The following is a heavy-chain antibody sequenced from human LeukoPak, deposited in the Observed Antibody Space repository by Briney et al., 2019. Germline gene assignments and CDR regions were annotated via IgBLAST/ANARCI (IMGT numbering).Heavy chain of an antibody. V-gene: IGHV1-2*02. Sequence: ASVKVSCKASGYTFTGYYMHWVRQAPGQGLEWMGWINPNSGGTNYAQKFQGRVTMTRDTSISTAYMELSRLRSDDTAVYYCARGLKVDTAMARSPRKTLFDYWGQGTLVTVSS. CDR3: ARGLKVDTAMARSPRKTLFDY. D-gene: IGHD5-18*01. CDR1: GYTFTGYY. J-gene: IGHJ4*02. CDR2: INPNSGGT.